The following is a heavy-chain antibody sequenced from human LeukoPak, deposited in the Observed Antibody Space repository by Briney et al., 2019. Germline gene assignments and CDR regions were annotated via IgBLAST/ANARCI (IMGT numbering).Heavy chain of an antibody. CDR2: IDWNGAST. CDR3: ARGSTMVSDY. CDR1: GFTFSSYA. D-gene: IGHD3-10*01. J-gene: IGHJ4*02. Sequence: GGSLRLSCTASGFTFSSYAMNWVRQAPGKGLEWVSGIDWNGASTGYADSVKGRFTISRDNAKKSLYLQMNSLRAEDTALYYCARGSTMVSDYWGQGTLVTVSS. V-gene: IGHV3-20*04.